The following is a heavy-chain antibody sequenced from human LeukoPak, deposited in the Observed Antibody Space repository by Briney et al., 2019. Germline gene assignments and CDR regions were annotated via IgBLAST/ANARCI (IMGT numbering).Heavy chain of an antibody. Sequence: GGALRLSCAASGLTFNDSAMHLVRPASGRGLESVGRIRSKTNKYATVYVASVKGRFSIARDESKNTGYLQMNSLRAEDTAVYYCAREGVDFWTGPFDYWGQGTLVTVSS. CDR1: GLTFNDSA. CDR3: AREGVDFWTGPFDY. J-gene: IGHJ4*02. D-gene: IGHD3-3*01. V-gene: IGHV3-73*01. CDR2: IRSKTNKYAT.